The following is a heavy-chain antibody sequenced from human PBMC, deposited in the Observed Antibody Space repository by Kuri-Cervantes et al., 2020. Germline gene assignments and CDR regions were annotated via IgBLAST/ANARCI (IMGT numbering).Heavy chain of an antibody. CDR3: ARDRRLEWLRPGYYYYYGMDV. Sequence: SETLSLTCTVSGGSISSSSYYWGWIRQPPGKGLEWIGSIYYSGSTYYNPSLKSRVTISVDTSKNQFPLKLSSVTAADTAVYYCARDRRLEWLRPGYYYYYGMDVWGQGTTVTVSS. CDR2: IYYSGST. J-gene: IGHJ6*02. D-gene: IGHD3-3*01. V-gene: IGHV4-39*06. CDR1: GGSISSSSYY.